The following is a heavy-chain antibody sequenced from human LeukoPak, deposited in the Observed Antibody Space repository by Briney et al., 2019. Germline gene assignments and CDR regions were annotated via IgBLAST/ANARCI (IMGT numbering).Heavy chain of an antibody. V-gene: IGHV3-30*02. J-gene: IGHJ4*02. Sequence: PGGSLRLSCAASGFTFSSYGMHWVRQAPGKGLEWVAFIRYDGSNKYYADSVKGRFTISRDNSKNTLYLQMNSLRAEDTAVYYCAKDRITIFGVVITEIDYWGLGTLVTVSS. CDR3: AKDRITIFGVVITEIDY. CDR2: IRYDGSNK. D-gene: IGHD3-3*01. CDR1: GFTFSSYG.